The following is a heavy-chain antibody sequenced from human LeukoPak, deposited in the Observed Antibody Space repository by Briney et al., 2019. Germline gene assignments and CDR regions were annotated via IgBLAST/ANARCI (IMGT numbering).Heavy chain of an antibody. CDR2: IKQDGSEK. J-gene: IGHJ4*02. V-gene: IGHV3-7*01. CDR3: ARFARRWSGYDAADY. CDR1: GFTFSSYA. D-gene: IGHD5-12*01. Sequence: GGSLRLSCAASGFTFSSYAMSWVRQAPGKGLEWVANIKQDGSEKYYVDSVKGRFTISRDNAKNSLYLQMNSLRAEDTAVYYCARFARRWSGYDAADYWGQGTLVTVSS.